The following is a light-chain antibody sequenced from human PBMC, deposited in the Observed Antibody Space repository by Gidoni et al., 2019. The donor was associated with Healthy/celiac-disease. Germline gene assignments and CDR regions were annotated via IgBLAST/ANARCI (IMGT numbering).Light chain of an antibody. J-gene: IGKJ3*01. CDR3: QQYGSSPPIFT. Sequence: EIVLTQSPGTLSFSPGDSATLSCRASHSVSSIYLAWDQQKPGQAPRLLIYGESSRATGTPDRFSGSGCGTDFTLTISRMEPEDFALYYCQQYGSSPPIFTFGHGTKVDIK. CDR1: HSVSSIY. V-gene: IGKV3-20*01. CDR2: GES.